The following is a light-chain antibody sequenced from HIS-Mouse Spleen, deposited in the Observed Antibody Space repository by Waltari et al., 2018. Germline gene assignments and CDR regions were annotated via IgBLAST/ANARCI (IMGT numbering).Light chain of an antibody. CDR3: QQLNSYPPT. V-gene: IGKV1-9*01. Sequence: DIQLTQSPSFLSASVGDRVTITCRASQGISSYLAWYQQKPGKAPKLLIYAASTLQSGVPSRFSGSGSGTEFTLTISSLQPEDFATYYCQQLNSYPPTFGQGTKEEIK. CDR2: AAS. J-gene: IGKJ1*01. CDR1: QGISSY.